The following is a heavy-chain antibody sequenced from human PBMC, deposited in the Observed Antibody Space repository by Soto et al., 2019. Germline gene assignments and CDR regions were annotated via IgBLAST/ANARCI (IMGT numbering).Heavy chain of an antibody. V-gene: IGHV3-23*01. CDR2: ISAGSDNT. CDR3: AKPYALYFFDY. CDR1: GFPFSRYA. D-gene: IGHD3-10*01. Sequence: EVHLLESGGGLVQSGGSLRLSCAASGFPFSRYAMTWVRQAPGMGLEWVSTISAGSDNTYYADSVKGRFTVSRDNSKNTLYLQLNSLRAEDTAFYYCAKPYALYFFDYWGQGTLVTVSS. J-gene: IGHJ4*02.